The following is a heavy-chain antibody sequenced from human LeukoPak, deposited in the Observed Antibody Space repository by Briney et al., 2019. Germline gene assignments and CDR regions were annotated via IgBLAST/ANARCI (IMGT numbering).Heavy chain of an antibody. CDR1: RGSISSYY. V-gene: IGHV4-59*08. J-gene: IGHJ4*02. CDR2: IYYSGST. Sequence: SETLSLTCIVSRGSISSYYWSWIRQPPGKGLDWIGYIYYSGSTNYNPSLKSRVTMSVDTSKNQFSLKLSSVTAADTAVYYCARRYCGGGSCHSSFDYWGQGTLVAVSS. D-gene: IGHD2-15*01. CDR3: ARRYCGGGSCHSSFDY.